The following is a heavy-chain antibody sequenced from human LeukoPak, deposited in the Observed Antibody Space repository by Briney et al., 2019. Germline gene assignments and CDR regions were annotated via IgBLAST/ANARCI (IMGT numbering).Heavy chain of an antibody. V-gene: IGHV1-46*01. CDR1: GYTFTSYY. CDR2: INPSGGST. D-gene: IGHD5/OR15-5a*01. Sequence: ASVKVSCKASGYTFTSYYMHWVRQAPGQGLEWMAIINPSGGSTSYAQKFQGRVTMTRDTSTSTVYMEPSSLRSEDTAVYYCARGSMSRGDAAAFDYWGQGTLVTVSS. J-gene: IGHJ4*02. CDR3: ARGSMSRGDAAAFDY.